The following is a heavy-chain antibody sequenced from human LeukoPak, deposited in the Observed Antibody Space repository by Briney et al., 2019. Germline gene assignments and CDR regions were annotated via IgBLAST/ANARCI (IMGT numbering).Heavy chain of an antibody. CDR3: ATYLLAIVLKTFDP. V-gene: IGHV1-24*01. CDR1: GDTLSAYS. CDR2: FDPEVGES. D-gene: IGHD3-16*02. J-gene: IGHJ5*02. Sequence: AAVRVCFKVSGDTLSAYSIHWVRQTPAKGVEWLGGFDPEVGESLYAQIFQGRVTVTEDTATNTAYLDIISLTTHDTAVYYCATYLLAIVLKTFDPWGQGTVVTVSS.